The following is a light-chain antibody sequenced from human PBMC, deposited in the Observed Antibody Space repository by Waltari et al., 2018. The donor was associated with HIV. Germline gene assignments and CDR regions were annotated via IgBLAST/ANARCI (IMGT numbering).Light chain of an antibody. J-gene: IGKJ5*01. CDR2: DAS. Sequence: EIVLTQSPAILSLSPGARATLSCRASQSVSPFLAWYQQKPGQAPRLLIYDASSRATGIPARFSGSGSGTDFTLTISSLEPEDFAVYYCQQRSNWPFTFGQGTRLEIK. V-gene: IGKV3-11*01. CDR1: QSVSPF. CDR3: QQRSNWPFT.